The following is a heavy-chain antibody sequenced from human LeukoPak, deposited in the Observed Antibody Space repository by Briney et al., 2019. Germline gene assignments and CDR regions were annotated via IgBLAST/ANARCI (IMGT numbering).Heavy chain of an antibody. D-gene: IGHD3-10*01. V-gene: IGHV4-39*01. CDR1: GGSISSSSYY. Sequence: SETLSLTCTVSGGSISSSSYYWGWIRQPPGKGLEWIGSIYYSGSTYYNPSLKSRVTISVDTSKNQFSLKLSSVTAADTAVYYCASQRRGLLLWSLYYFDYWGQGTLVTVSS. CDR2: IYYSGST. CDR3: ASQRRGLLLWSLYYFDY. J-gene: IGHJ4*02.